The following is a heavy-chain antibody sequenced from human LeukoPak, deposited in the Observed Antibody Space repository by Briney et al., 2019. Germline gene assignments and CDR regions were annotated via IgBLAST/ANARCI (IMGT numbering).Heavy chain of an antibody. CDR3: ATIPDYDTLTGSRE. CDR1: GGSISSSSYY. D-gene: IGHD3-9*01. CDR2: IYYSGST. J-gene: IGHJ4*02. Sequence: SETLSLTCTVSGGSISSSSYYWGWIRQFPGKGLEWIGTIYYSGSTYYNPSLKSRVTISVDTSKNQFSLKLSSVTAADTAVYYCATIPDYDTLTGSREWGQGSLVTVSS. V-gene: IGHV4-39*01.